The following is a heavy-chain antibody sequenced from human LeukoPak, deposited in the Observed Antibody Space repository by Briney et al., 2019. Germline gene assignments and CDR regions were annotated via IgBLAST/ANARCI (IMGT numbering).Heavy chain of an antibody. V-gene: IGHV4-39*01. CDR2: IYYRGST. J-gene: IGHJ5*02. CDR1: GGSLSSSPYY. Sequence: SETLSLTCTVSGGSLSSSPYYWGWIRQPPGKGLEWIGTIYYRGSTYSNPSLNSRATISLDTSKNQFSLRLRSVTAADTALYYCARHYLSDGILSTFDPWGQGTLVTVSS. CDR3: ARHYLSDGILSTFDP. D-gene: IGHD2-2*01.